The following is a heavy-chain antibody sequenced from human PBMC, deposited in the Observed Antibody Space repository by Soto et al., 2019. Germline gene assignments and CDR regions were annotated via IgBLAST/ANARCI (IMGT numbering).Heavy chain of an antibody. CDR3: GVGYRITMVRGYRPITWVDP. Sequence: QVQLVQSGAEVKKPGASVKVSCKASGGTFSSYAISWVRQAPGQGLEWMGGIIPIFGTANYAQKFKGRVTITADESTSTAYMELSSLRSEDTAVYYCGVGYRITMVRGYRPITWVDPWGQGTLVTVSS. J-gene: IGHJ5*02. CDR1: GGTFSSYA. D-gene: IGHD3-10*01. V-gene: IGHV1-69*01. CDR2: IIPIFGTA.